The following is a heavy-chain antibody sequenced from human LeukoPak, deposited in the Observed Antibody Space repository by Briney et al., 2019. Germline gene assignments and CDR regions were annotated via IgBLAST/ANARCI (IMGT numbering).Heavy chain of an antibody. CDR3: ASPYCSGGSCFFYYYYYGMDV. D-gene: IGHD2-15*01. CDR2: ISYDGSNK. V-gene: IGHV3-30-3*01. J-gene: IGHJ6*02. CDR1: GFTFSSSA. Sequence: GGSLRLSCAASGFTFSSSAMHWVRQAPGKGLEWVAVISYDGSNKYYADSVKGRFTISRDNSKNTLYLQMNSLRAEDTAVYYCASPYCSGGSCFFYYYYYGMDVWGQGTAVTVSS.